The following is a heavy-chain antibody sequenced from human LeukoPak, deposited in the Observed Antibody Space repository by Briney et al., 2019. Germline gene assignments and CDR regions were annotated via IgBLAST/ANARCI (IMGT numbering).Heavy chain of an antibody. Sequence: GGSLRLSCAASGFTFSSYAMSWVRQAPGKGLEWVSAISGSGGSTYYADSVKGRFTISRDNSKNTLYLQMNSLRAEDTAVYYXXKXGLXNIAAAGYFQHWGQGTLVTVSS. V-gene: IGHV3-23*01. CDR3: XKXGLXNIAAAGYFQH. D-gene: IGHD6-13*01. CDR2: ISGSGGST. J-gene: IGHJ1*01. CDR1: GFTFSSYA.